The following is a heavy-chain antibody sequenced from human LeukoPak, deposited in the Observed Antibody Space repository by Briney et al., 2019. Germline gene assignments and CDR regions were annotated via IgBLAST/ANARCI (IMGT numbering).Heavy chain of an antibody. V-gene: IGHV4-34*01. CDR1: GGSFSGYY. CDR2: INHSGST. CDR3: ARAGYSSGWNRS. Sequence: SETLSLTCAVYGGSFSGYYWSWRRQPPGKGLEWIGEINHSGSTNYNPSLKSRVTISVDTSKNQFSLKLSSVTAADTAVYYCARAGYSSGWNRSWGQGTLVTVSS. J-gene: IGHJ4*02. D-gene: IGHD6-19*01.